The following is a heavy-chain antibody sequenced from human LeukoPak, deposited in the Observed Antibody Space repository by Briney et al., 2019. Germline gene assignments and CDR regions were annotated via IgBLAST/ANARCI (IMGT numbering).Heavy chain of an antibody. CDR2: ILYDGRNR. V-gene: IGHV3-30*04. Sequence: PGGSLSLFCAASGFTFSSYAMHWVRQAPGRGRGGVAVILYDGRNRFYADSVKGRFTISRDHPKNTLYLQMNSLRAEDTAVYYCARDYYDCWSGRFDPWGQGTLVTVPS. CDR3: ARDYYDCWSGRFDP. J-gene: IGHJ5*02. CDR1: GFTFSSYA. D-gene: IGHD3-3*01.